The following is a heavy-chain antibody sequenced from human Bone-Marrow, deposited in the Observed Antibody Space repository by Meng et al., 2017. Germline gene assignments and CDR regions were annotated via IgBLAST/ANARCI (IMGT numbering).Heavy chain of an antibody. D-gene: IGHD1-26*01. Sequence: GRLQTSGPGLGKPSATLSLTCAVSGGSISSDYWSWIRQPPGKGLEWIGEINHSGSTNYNPSLKSRVTISVDTSKNQYSLKLSSVTAADTAVYYCARGYGIVGANLGLYYFDYWGQGTLVTVSS. CDR2: INHSGST. V-gene: IGHV4-34*01. CDR1: GGSISSDY. CDR3: ARGYGIVGANLGLYYFDY. J-gene: IGHJ4*02.